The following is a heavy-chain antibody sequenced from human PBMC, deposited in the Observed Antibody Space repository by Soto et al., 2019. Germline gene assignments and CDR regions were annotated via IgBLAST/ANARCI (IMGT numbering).Heavy chain of an antibody. CDR1: GFNMINNA. Sequence: EVQLLESGGGLVQPGGSVRLSCVGSGFNMINNAIAWVRQAPGKGLEWISIVYSGVESAHSADSVAGRVTISRDNSKNTLYLQISNLRDEDTAIYYCARTIIHYYFDYWGQGTLVAVSS. CDR3: ARTIIHYYFDY. J-gene: IGHJ4*01. CDR2: VYSGVESA. V-gene: IGHV3-23*03.